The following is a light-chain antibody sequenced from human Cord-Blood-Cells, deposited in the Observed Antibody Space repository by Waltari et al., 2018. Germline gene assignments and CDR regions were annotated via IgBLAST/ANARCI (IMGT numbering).Light chain of an antibody. V-gene: IGKV1-39*01. CDR3: QQRYRTPWT. Sequence: DIQMTQSPSSLSASVGDRVTITCRASQSISRYLNWYQQQPGKAPKLLIYAASSLQSGVPSRFSCSGTGTDFTLTISSLQPEDFATYYWQQRYRTPWTFDQGTKVEIK. CDR1: QSISRY. CDR2: AAS. J-gene: IGKJ1*01.